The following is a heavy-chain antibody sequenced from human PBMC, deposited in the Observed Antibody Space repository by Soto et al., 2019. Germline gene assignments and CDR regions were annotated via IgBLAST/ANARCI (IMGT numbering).Heavy chain of an antibody. J-gene: IGHJ6*02. V-gene: IGHV3-48*03. CDR3: ARDSVGFRLGWIYYGMDV. CDR2: ISTSGSTI. D-gene: IGHD1-26*01. CDR1: GFSFSSYE. Sequence: PGGSLRLSCAASGFSFSSYEMNWVRQAPGKGLEWVSYISTSGSTIYYADSVKGRFTISRDNAKNSLYLQTNSLRAEDTAVYYCARDSVGFRLGWIYYGMDVWGQGTTVTVSS.